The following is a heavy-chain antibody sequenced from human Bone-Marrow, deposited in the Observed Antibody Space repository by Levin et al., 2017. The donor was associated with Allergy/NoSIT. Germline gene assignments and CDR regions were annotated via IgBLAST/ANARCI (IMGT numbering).Heavy chain of an antibody. J-gene: IGHJ6*02. V-gene: IGHV3-74*01. CDR2: ITSNGGTT. CDR1: GFIFSGYW. CDR3: ARGHYYGMDV. Sequence: SGGSLRLSCAASGFIFSGYWMHWVRQAPGKGLVWVSTITSNGGTTTYADSVKGRFTISRDNAKNTLCLQMNSLRAEDTAVYYCARGHYYGMDVWGQGTTVTVSS.